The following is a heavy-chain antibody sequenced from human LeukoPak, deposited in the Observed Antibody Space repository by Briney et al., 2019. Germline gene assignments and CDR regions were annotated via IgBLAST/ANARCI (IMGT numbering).Heavy chain of an antibody. CDR3: AELGITMIGGV. D-gene: IGHD3-10*02. V-gene: IGHV3-48*03. CDR1: GFTFSSYE. CDR2: ISSSGSTI. J-gene: IGHJ6*04. Sequence: GGLRLSCAASGFTFSSYEMNWVRQAPGKGLEWVSYISSSGSTIYYADSLKGRFTISRDNARNSLYLQMNSLRAEDTAVYYCAELGITMIGGVWGKGTTVTISS.